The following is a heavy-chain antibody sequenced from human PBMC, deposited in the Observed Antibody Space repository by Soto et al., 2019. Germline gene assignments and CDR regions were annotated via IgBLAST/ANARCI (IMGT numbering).Heavy chain of an antibody. CDR3: AKEPHPSIAARPTFFDY. Sequence: GGSLRLSCAASGFTFSSYAMSWVRQAPGKGLEWVSAISGSGGSTYYADSVKGRFTISRDNSKNTLYLQMNSLRAEDTAVYYCAKEPHPSIAARPTFFDYWGQGTLVTVSS. CDR2: ISGSGGST. CDR1: GFTFSSYA. V-gene: IGHV3-23*01. J-gene: IGHJ4*02. D-gene: IGHD6-6*01.